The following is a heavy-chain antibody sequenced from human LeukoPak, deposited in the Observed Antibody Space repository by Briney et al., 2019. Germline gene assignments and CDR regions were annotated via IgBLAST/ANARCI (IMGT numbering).Heavy chain of an antibody. CDR2: ISGSGGST. CDR3: AKDLSSSSWGNFDY. Sequence: GGSLRLSCAASGFTFSSYAMSRVRQAPGKGLEWVSAISGSGGSTYYADSVKGRFTISRDNSKNTLYLQMNSLRAEDTAVYYCAKDLSSSSWGNFDYWGQGTLVTVSS. V-gene: IGHV3-23*01. J-gene: IGHJ4*02. CDR1: GFTFSSYA. D-gene: IGHD6-6*01.